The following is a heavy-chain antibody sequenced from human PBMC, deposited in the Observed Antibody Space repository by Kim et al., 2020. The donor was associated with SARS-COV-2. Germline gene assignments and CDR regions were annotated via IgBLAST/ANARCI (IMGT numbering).Heavy chain of an antibody. CDR2: IKNKVYGGTT. CDR1: GFTFGDYA. Sequence: GGSLRLSCKGSGFTFGDYAMSWFRQAPGKGLEWVGSIKNKVYGGTTEYAASVKGRFTISRDDSKDIAYLQMNSLTTEDTALYYCARDGLLWFGELRFVWGQGTLVTVSS. D-gene: IGHD3-10*01. V-gene: IGHV3-49*03. CDR3: ARDGLLWFGELRFV. J-gene: IGHJ4*02.